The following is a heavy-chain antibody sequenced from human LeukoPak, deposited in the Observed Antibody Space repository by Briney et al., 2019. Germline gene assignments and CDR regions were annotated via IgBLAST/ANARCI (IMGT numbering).Heavy chain of an antibody. CDR2: FHRGRI. D-gene: IGHD5-24*01. CDR3: ARAPSSYESGNGYPNLGWLDP. J-gene: IGHJ5*02. Sequence: SETLSLTCKVSGYPIGLDYYWVWIRQAPGKGLQWIGGFHRGRIQYNSALKSRVTISIDSSKNQFSLRMWPVTAADTAFYFCARAPSSYESGNGYPNLGWLDPWGQGALVTVSS. V-gene: IGHV4-38-2*02. CDR1: GYPIGLDYY.